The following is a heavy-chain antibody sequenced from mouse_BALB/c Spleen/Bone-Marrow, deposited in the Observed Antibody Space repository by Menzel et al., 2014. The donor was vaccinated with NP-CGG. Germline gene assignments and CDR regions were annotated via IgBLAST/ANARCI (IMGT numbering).Heavy chain of an antibody. Sequence: VQRVESGAELARPGASVKLSCKASGYTFTSLWMQWVKQRPGQGLEWIGAIYPGDGDTRYTQKFKGKATLGTDKSSSTAYMQLSSLATEDSAVYCCARRGNYGNGMDYWGQGTPGTGSS. CDR1: GYTFTSLW. D-gene: IGHD2-1*01. CDR3: ARRGNYGNGMDY. V-gene: IGHV1-87*01. J-gene: IGHJ4*01. CDR2: IYPGDGDT.